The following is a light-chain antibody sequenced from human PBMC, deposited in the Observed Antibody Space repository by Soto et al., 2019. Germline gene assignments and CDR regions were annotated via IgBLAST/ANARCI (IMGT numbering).Light chain of an antibody. CDR2: VSA. V-gene: IGKV3-20*01. J-gene: IGKJ5*01. CDR3: QHYGSKPDT. Sequence: EIVLTQSPGTLSLSPGERVTLSCRASQSLSSHLSCYQQKPGQATRLLNDVSATRSGVLAAWLGGRGWMRESIFTSSRQDAEYVALYYCQHYGSKPDTFGQGTRLEIK. CDR1: QSLSSH.